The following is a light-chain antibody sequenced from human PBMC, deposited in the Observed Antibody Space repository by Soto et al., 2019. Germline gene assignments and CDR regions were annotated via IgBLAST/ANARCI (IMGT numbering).Light chain of an antibody. Sequence: QSALTQPPSASGSPGQSVTISCTGTKNDIGVYDFVSWYQHHPGKAPRLIIYEVVQRPSGVPDRFSGSKSGNTASLTVSGLQAEDEADYFCSSYSSSSTFYVFGAGTKVTVL. V-gene: IGLV2-8*01. CDR3: SSYSSSSTFYV. CDR2: EVV. J-gene: IGLJ1*01. CDR1: KNDIGVYDF.